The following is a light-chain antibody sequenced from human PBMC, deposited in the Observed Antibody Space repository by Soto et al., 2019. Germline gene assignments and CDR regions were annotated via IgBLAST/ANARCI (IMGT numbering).Light chain of an antibody. V-gene: IGKV1-33*01. CDR1: HDIRDH. J-gene: IGKJ3*01. CDR2: DAA. CDR3: HQDDHISQT. Sequence: IQRTQSPSSLSASVGDRVTLTCQASHDIRDHLNWYQQKPGKPHKLLIYDAANLQTGVPSRFSGSGSGTDVTFTISSQQPEDIATYCCHQDDHISQTFGAATKVDIK.